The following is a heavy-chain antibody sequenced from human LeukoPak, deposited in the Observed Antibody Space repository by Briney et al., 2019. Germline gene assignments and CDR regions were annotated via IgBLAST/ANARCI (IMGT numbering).Heavy chain of an antibody. J-gene: IGHJ4*02. D-gene: IGHD6-13*01. CDR2: ISSSSSYI. CDR3: ARIIAAAGPYCFDY. Sequence: PGGSLRLSCAASGFTFSSYSMNWVRQAPGKGLEWVSSISSSSSYIYYADSVKGRFTISRDNAKNSLYLQMNSLRAEDTAVYYCARIIAAAGPYCFDYWGQGTLVTVSS. CDR1: GFTFSSYS. V-gene: IGHV3-21*01.